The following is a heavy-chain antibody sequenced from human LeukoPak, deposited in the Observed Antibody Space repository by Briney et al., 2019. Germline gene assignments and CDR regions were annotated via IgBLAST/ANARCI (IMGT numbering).Heavy chain of an antibody. J-gene: IGHJ4*02. V-gene: IGHV4-34*01. CDR3: ARGHPMVRGVIKRLPKYYFDY. CDR2: INHSGST. Sequence: PSETLSLTCAVYGGSFSGYYWSWIRQPPGKGLEWIGEINHSGSTNYNPSLKSRVTISVDTSKNQFSLKLSSVTAADTAVYYCARGHPMVRGVIKRLPKYYFDYWGQGTLVTVSS. CDR1: GGSFSGYY. D-gene: IGHD3-10*01.